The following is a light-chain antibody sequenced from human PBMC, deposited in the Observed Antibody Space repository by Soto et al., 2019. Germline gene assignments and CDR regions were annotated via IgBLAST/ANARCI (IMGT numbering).Light chain of an antibody. V-gene: IGLV2-23*01. J-gene: IGLJ3*02. CDR2: EGS. CDR3: CSYAGSSTWV. CDR1: SSDVGSYNH. Sequence: QSALTQPASVSGSPGQSITISCTGTSSDVGSYNHVSWYQQYPGKAPKLMIYEGSKRPSGVSNRFSGSKSGNTASLTISGLQAEDEADYYCCSYAGSSTWVFGGGTKVIVL.